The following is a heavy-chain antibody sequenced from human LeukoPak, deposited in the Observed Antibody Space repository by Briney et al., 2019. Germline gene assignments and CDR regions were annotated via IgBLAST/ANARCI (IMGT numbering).Heavy chain of an antibody. J-gene: IGHJ6*02. D-gene: IGHD2-8*01. CDR1: GFTVSGNY. CDR3: ARGFCTNAVCPYYYGMDV. Sequence: GGSLRLSCAASGFTVSGNYMSWVRQAPGKGLEYVSAISSNGGSTYYANSVKGRFTISRDNSKNTLYLQMGTLRAEDMAVYYCARGFCTNAVCPYYYGMDVWGQGTTVTVSS. V-gene: IGHV3-64*01. CDR2: ISSNGGST.